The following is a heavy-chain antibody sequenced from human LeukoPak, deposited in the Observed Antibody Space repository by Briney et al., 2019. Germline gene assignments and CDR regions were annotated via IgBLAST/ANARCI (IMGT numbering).Heavy chain of an antibody. Sequence: SETLSLTCAVYGGSFSGYYWSWIRQPPGKGLEWIGEINHSGSTNYNPSLKSRVTISVDTSKNQFSLKLSSVTAADTAVYYCARETTVLLNIFDYWGQETLVTVSS. D-gene: IGHD4/OR15-4a*01. J-gene: IGHJ4*02. CDR1: GGSFSGYY. V-gene: IGHV4-34*01. CDR3: ARETTVLLNIFDY. CDR2: INHSGST.